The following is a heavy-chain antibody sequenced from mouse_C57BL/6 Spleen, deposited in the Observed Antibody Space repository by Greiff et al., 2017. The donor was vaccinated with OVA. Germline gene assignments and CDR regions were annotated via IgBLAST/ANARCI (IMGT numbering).Heavy chain of an antibody. CDR3: ARENYYSSSVVLDD. J-gene: IGHJ2*01. V-gene: IGHV1-72*01. CDR2: IDPNSGGT. D-gene: IGHD1-1*01. CDR1: GYTFTSYW. Sequence: QVQLQQPGAELVKPGASVKLSCKASGYTFTSYWMHWVKQRPGRGLEWIGRIDPNSGGTKYTEKFKSKATRTEDKPSSTAYRQISSRTSEDAAVYYCARENYYSSSVVLDDWGKGTTLTVSS.